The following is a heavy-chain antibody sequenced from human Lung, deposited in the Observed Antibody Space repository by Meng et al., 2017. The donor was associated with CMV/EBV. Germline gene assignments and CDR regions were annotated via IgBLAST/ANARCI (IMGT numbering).Heavy chain of an antibody. V-gene: IGHV3-30*02. J-gene: IGHJ4*02. CDR2: IRYDGSNT. Sequence: GGSLRLSCAMSGFTLSSYGMHWVRQAPGKGLEWVAFIRYDGSNTYYADSVKGRFTISKDNSKNTLYLQMTSLRAEDTAVYYCANRYSGFEDVWYFDYWGQGPXVTVDS. CDR1: GFTLSSYG. D-gene: IGHD5-12*01. CDR3: ANRYSGFEDVWYFDY.